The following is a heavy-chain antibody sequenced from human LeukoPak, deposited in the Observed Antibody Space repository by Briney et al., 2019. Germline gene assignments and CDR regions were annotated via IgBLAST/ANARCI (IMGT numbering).Heavy chain of an antibody. D-gene: IGHD4-17*01. CDR3: TRLRGVTTYYFDY. CDR1: GYSISSDYY. CDR2: IYHSGTT. V-gene: IGHV4-38-2*01. J-gene: IGHJ4*02. Sequence: SETLSLTCAVSGYSISSDYYWGWIRQPPGKGLELIGRIYHSGTTYYNPSLKSRVTISIATSKNQFSPKLSSVTAADTAVYYCTRLRGVTTYYFDYWGQGTLVTVSS.